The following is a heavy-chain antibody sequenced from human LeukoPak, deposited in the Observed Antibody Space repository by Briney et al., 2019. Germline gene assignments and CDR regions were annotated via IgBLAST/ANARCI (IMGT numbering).Heavy chain of an antibody. D-gene: IGHD6-19*01. CDR3: AKDSSGWYHWFDP. J-gene: IGHJ5*02. Sequence: GGSLRLSCAASGFTFSSYAMSWVRQAPGKVLERVSGISGSGGSTNYADSVKGRFTISRDNSKNTLYLQMNSLRAEDTALYYCAKDSSGWYHWFDPWGQGTLVTVSS. V-gene: IGHV3-23*01. CDR1: GFTFSSYA. CDR2: ISGSGGST.